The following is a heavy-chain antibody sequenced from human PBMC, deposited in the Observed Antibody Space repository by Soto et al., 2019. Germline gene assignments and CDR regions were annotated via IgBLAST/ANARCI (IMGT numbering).Heavy chain of an antibody. Sequence: EAQLLESGGGLVQPGGSLRLSCAASGFTFRDYAMTWVRQVPGKGLEWVSSIIASGVSTFYADSVKGRFTISRDNSENTLYLQMNGLRPEDTAIYYCAKDWTGTSMETPDYWGQGTLVTVAS. D-gene: IGHD3-10*01. J-gene: IGHJ4*02. V-gene: IGHV3-23*01. CDR3: AKDWTGTSMETPDY. CDR2: IIASGVST. CDR1: GFTFRDYA.